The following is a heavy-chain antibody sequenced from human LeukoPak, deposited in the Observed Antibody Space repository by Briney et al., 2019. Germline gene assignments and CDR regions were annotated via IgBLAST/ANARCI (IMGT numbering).Heavy chain of an antibody. CDR2: IYHSGST. D-gene: IGHD1-14*01. Sequence: SETLSLTCTVSGYSISSGYYWGWIRQPPGKGLEWIGSIYHSGSTYYNPSLKSRVTISVDTSKNQFSLKLSSVTAADTAVYYCARDRALETIDYWGQGTLVTVSS. CDR1: GYSISSGYY. J-gene: IGHJ4*02. CDR3: ARDRALETIDY. V-gene: IGHV4-38-2*02.